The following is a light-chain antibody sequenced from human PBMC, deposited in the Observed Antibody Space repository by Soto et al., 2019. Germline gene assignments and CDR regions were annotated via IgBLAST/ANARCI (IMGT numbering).Light chain of an antibody. CDR1: QSVSSSY. CDR2: GAS. CDR3: QHYGSSPRSTT. J-gene: IGKJ5*01. Sequence: EIVSTQSPGTLSLSPGERATLSCRASQSVSSSYLAWYQQNPGQAPRLLIYGASSRATGIPDRFSGSGSGTDFTLTIRRLEPEDFAVYYCQHYGSSPRSTTFGQGTRLAIK. V-gene: IGKV3-20*01.